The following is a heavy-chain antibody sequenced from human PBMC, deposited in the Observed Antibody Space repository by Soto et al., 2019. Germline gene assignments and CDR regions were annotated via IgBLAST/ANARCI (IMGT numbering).Heavy chain of an antibody. CDR3: PTVLSAASDI. V-gene: IGHV3-23*01. CDR1: GITFSDYA. J-gene: IGHJ3*02. CDR2: ISGGTGTT. Sequence: PGGSLRLSCAVSGITFSDYAINWVRQAPGKGLEWVSGISGGTGTTYYADSVKGRFTISRDNSKNTVYLQMNSLRAEDTALYYCPTVLSAASDIWGQGTMVTVSS.